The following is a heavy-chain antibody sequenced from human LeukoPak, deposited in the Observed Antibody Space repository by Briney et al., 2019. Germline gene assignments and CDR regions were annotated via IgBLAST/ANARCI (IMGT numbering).Heavy chain of an antibody. V-gene: IGHV3-21*01. Sequence: GGSLRLSCAASGFTFSSYSMNWVPQAPGKGLEWVSSISSSSSYIYYADSVKGRFTISRDNAKNSLYLQMNSLRAEDTAVYYCARDRGVEYYFDYWGQGTLVTVSS. CDR2: ISSSSSYI. CDR1: GFTFSSYS. D-gene: IGHD3-10*01. CDR3: ARDRGVEYYFDY. J-gene: IGHJ4*02.